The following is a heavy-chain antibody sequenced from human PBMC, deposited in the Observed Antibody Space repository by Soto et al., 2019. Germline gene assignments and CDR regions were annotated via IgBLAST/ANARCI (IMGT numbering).Heavy chain of an antibody. D-gene: IGHD2-21*01. V-gene: IGHV3-15*01. J-gene: IGHJ4*02. CDR2: IKSKTDGGTT. CDR1: GFTFSNAW. CDR3: STDGGLPPCGYFDY. Sequence: EVQLVESGGGLVKPGGSLRLSCAASGFTFSNAWMSWVRQAPGKGLEWVGRIKSKTDGGTTDYAAPVKGRFTISRDDSKNTLYLQMNSLKNEATAVYYCSTDGGLPPCGYFDYWGQGTLVTVSS.